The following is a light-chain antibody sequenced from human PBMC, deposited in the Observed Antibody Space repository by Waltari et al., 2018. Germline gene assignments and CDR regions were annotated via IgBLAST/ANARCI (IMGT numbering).Light chain of an antibody. J-gene: IGLJ1*01. Sequence: QSPLTPPPSASGSLGPSVTISSTGTSSNVGNYNYVSWYQQHPGRAPKLIIYDVNRRPSGVPDRFAGSKSGNTASLAVSGLQPEDEADYYCSSYAGSSYVFGTGTTVTVL. CDR2: DVN. CDR1: SSNVGNYNY. V-gene: IGLV2-8*01. CDR3: SSYAGSSYV.